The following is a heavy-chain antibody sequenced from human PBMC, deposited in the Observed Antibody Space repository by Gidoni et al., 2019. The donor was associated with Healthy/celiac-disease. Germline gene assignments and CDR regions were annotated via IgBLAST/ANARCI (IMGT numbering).Heavy chain of an antibody. CDR2: IWYDGSNK. J-gene: IGHJ6*03. V-gene: IGHV3-33*08. CDR3: ARDGGGYVVVPAAMVGYMDV. CDR1: GFTFSSSA. D-gene: IGHD2-2*01. Sequence: LSCAASGFTFSSSAMHWVRQAPGKGLEWVAVIWYDGSNKYYADPVKGRFTISRDNSKNTLYLEMNSLRAEDTAVDYCARDGGGYVVVPAAMVGYMDVWGKGTTVTVSS.